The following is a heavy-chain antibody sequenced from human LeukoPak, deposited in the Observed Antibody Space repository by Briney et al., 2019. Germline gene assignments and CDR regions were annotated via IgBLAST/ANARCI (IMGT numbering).Heavy chain of an antibody. CDR3: ARDVLVTSSPDAFDI. J-gene: IGHJ3*02. V-gene: IGHV4-28*03. D-gene: IGHD2-21*02. Sequence: SDSLSLTCAVSGYSISSSNWWGWIRQPPGKGLEWIGYIDYSGSAYYKPSLKSRVTMSVDTSKNQFSLKLSSVTAADTATYFCARDVLVTSSPDAFDIWGQGTMVTVSS. CDR1: GYSISSSNW. CDR2: IDYSGSA.